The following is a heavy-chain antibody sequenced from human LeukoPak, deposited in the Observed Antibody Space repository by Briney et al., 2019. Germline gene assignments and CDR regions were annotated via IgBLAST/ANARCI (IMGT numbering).Heavy chain of an antibody. CDR2: ISAYNGNA. CDR1: GYTFSRYG. Sequence: ASVKVSCKASGYTFSRYGISWVRRAPGHGREGMGWISAYNGNAKYAQTLQGRVTMTTDTSTSTAYMELRSLTSDDTAVYYCARTVDSYNWRENWFDPWGQGTLVTVSS. V-gene: IGHV1-18*01. CDR3: ARTVDSYNWRENWFDP. D-gene: IGHD1-20*01. J-gene: IGHJ5*02.